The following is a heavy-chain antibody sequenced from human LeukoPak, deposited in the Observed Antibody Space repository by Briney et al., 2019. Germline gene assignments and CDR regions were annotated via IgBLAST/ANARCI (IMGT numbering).Heavy chain of an antibody. Sequence: GGSLRLSCAASGFTVSSNYMSWVRQAPGKGLEWVSIISGSGGSTYYVDSVKGRFTISRDNSKNTLYLQMNSLRAEDTAVYYCAKHQNKGFDYWGQGTLVTVSS. CDR3: AKHQNKGFDY. CDR2: ISGSGGST. J-gene: IGHJ4*02. V-gene: IGHV3-23*01. CDR1: GFTVSSNY.